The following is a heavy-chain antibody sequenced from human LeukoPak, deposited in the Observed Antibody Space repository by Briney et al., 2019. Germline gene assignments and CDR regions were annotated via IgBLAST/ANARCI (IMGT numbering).Heavy chain of an antibody. V-gene: IGHV3-66*01. J-gene: IGHJ4*02. D-gene: IGHD3-9*01. Sequence: GGSLRLSCAASGFTVSSNYMSWVRQAPGKGLEWVSVIYSGGSTYYADSVKGRFTISRDNSKNTLYLQMNSLRAEDTAVYYCARDEDILTGTDYWGQGTLVTVSS. CDR1: GFTVSSNY. CDR2: IYSGGST. CDR3: ARDEDILTGTDY.